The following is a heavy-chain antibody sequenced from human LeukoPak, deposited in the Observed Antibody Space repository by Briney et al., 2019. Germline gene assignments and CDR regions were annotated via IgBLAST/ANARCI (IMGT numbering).Heavy chain of an antibody. V-gene: IGHV3-48*03. CDR1: GFTFSSYE. J-gene: IGHJ5*02. CDR2: ISGGSNII. Sequence: PGGSLRLSCAASGFTFSSYEMNWVRQAPGKGLEWVSYISGGSNIIHYADSVRGRFTISRDNAKNSLYLQMNSLSAEDTAVYYCARAYSGAWSAWGQGTLVTVSS. CDR3: ARAYSGAWSA. D-gene: IGHD6-19*01.